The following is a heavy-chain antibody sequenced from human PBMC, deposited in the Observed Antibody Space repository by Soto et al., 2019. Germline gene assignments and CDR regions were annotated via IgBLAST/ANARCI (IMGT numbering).Heavy chain of an antibody. Sequence: PGGSLRLSCGASGFAFSNAWINWVRQAPGKGLEWVGRIKSKINGGTTDFAASVKGRFAISRDDSKNIVYLQMNSLKTEDTAVYYCTSRYCSSASCHTWGQGTRVTVSS. J-gene: IGHJ5*02. CDR1: GFAFSNAW. CDR3: TSRYCSSASCHT. CDR2: IKSKINGGTT. V-gene: IGHV3-15*07. D-gene: IGHD2-2*01.